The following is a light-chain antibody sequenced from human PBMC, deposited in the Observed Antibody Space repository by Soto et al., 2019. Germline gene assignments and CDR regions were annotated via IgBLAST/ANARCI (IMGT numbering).Light chain of an antibody. J-gene: IGLJ2*01. Sequence: QAVLTQPASVSGSPGQSVTISCTGTSTDVGSFNLVSWFQQHPGKAPRLIIYEVTKRPSGVSNRFSGSKSGNTASLTLSGLQAEDEADYYCCSYAGRIIVVFGGGTKVTVL. CDR2: EVT. V-gene: IGLV2-23*02. CDR1: STDVGSFNL. CDR3: CSYAGRIIVV.